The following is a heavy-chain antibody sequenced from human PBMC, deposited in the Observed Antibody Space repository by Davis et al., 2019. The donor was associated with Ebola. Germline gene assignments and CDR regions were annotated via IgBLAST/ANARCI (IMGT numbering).Heavy chain of an antibody. V-gene: IGHV3-30*18. D-gene: IGHD3-10*01. J-gene: IGHJ4*02. CDR3: AKSDGGPPGS. Sequence: GESLKISCAASGFTFSTYSMSWVRQAPGKGLEWVAVISYDGSNKYYADSVKGRFTISRDNSKNTLYLQMNSLRAEDTAVYYCAKSDGGPPGSWGQGTLVTVSS. CDR2: ISYDGSNK. CDR1: GFTFSTYS.